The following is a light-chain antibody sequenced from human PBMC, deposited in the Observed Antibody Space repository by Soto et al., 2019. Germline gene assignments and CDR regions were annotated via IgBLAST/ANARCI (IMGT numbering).Light chain of an antibody. CDR2: GAS. CDR3: QQYGSSPRIT. J-gene: IGKJ5*01. V-gene: IGKV3-20*01. CDR1: QSFSSSY. Sequence: EVVLTQSPGTLSLSPGERATLSCRGSQSFSSSYLAWYQQKPGQAPRLLIYGASTRATGIPDRFSGSGSGTDFTLTISRLEPEDFAVYYCQQYGSSPRITFGQGTRLEIK.